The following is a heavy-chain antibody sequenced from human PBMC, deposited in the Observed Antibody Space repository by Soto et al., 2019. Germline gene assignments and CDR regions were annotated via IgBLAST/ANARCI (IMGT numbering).Heavy chain of an antibody. J-gene: IGHJ6*02. CDR1: VGTFSSYA. CDR2: IIPIFGTA. CDR3: AGERFSGSYRWSYYYGMDV. V-gene: IGHV1-69*13. Sequence: SVKVSCKASVGTFSSYAISWVRQAPGQGLEWMGGIIPIFGTANYAQKFQGRVTITADESTSTAYMELSSLRSEDTAVYYCAGERFSGSYRWSYYYGMDVWGQGTTVTVSS. D-gene: IGHD1-26*01.